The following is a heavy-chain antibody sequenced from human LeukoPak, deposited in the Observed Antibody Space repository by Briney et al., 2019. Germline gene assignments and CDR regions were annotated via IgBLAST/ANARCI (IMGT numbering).Heavy chain of an antibody. Sequence: PGGSLRLSCAASGFTFSSYSMNWVRQAPGKGLEWVSSISSSSSYIYYADSVKGRFTISRDNSKNTLYLQMNSLRAEDTAVYYCAKDSSTIVENWFDPWGQGTLVTVSS. V-gene: IGHV3-21*04. J-gene: IGHJ5*02. CDR1: GFTFSSYS. CDR3: AKDSSTIVENWFDP. CDR2: ISSSSSYI. D-gene: IGHD5-24*01.